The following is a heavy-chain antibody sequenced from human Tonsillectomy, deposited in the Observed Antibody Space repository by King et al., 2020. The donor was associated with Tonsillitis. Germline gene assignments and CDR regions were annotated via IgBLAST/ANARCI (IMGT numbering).Heavy chain of an antibody. J-gene: IGHJ4*02. V-gene: IGHV3-23*04. CDR1: GFSFSSYG. D-gene: IGHD3-22*01. CDR3: AKRPSLGHYDSSGYYLN. Sequence: DVQLVQSGGGLVQPGGSLRLSCAASGFSFSSYGMSWVRQAPGKGLEWVSTISGSSSTTYYADSVKGRFTISRDNSKSTLYLQLESLRAEDTAVYYCAKRPSLGHYDSSGYYLNWGQGTLVTVSS. CDR2: ISGSSSTT.